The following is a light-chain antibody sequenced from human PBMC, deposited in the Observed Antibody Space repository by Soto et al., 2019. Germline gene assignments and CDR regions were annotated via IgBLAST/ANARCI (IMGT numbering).Light chain of an antibody. V-gene: IGKV3-20*01. Sequence: LTQSPGTLSLSPGKRANLSCWASQSVGNNYLAWYQQKPGQAPRLLIYHASSRATGIPDRFSDSGSGTDFTLTITGLKPEDFEKYYFHYYGWSPPITFGQGTRLEIK. CDR3: HYYGWSPPIT. J-gene: IGKJ5*01. CDR1: QSVGNNY. CDR2: HAS.